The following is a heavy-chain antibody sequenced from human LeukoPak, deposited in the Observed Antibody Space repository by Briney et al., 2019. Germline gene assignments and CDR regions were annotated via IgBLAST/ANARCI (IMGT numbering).Heavy chain of an antibody. Sequence: GASVKVSCKASGYTFTGYYMHWVRQAPGQGFEWMGWINPNSGGTNYAQKFQGRVTMTRDTSISTAYMELSRLRSDDTAVYYCARTPLIGSGLIDYWGQGTLVTVSS. CDR2: INPNSGGT. D-gene: IGHD6-25*01. J-gene: IGHJ4*02. V-gene: IGHV1-2*02. CDR3: ARTPLIGSGLIDY. CDR1: GYTFTGYY.